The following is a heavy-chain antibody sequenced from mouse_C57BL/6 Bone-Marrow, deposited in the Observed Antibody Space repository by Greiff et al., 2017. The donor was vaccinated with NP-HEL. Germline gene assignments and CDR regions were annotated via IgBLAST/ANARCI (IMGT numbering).Heavy chain of an antibody. CDR1: GFTFSSYG. V-gene: IGHV5-6*01. Sequence: EVQGVESGGDLVKPGGSLKLSCAASGFTFSSYGMSWVRQTPDKRLEWVATISSGGSYTYYPDSVKGRFTISRDNAKNTLYLQMSSLKSEDTAMYYCARHVDYGSSYGLPCAMDYWGQGTSVTVSS. CDR3: ARHVDYGSSYGLPCAMDY. CDR2: ISSGGSYT. D-gene: IGHD1-1*01. J-gene: IGHJ4*01.